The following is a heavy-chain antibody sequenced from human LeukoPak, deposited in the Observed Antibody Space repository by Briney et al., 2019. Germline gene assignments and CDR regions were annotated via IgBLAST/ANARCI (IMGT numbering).Heavy chain of an antibody. CDR3: ARGPIRIAAPFSY. CDR1: GGSISSYY. V-gene: IGHV4-59*01. J-gene: IGHJ4*02. CDR2: IYYSGST. Sequence: SETLSLTCTVSGGSISSYYWGWIRQPPGKGLEWIGYIYYSGSTNYNPSLKSRVTISVDTSKNQFSLKLSSVTAADTAVYYCARGPIRIAAPFSYWGQGTLVTVSS. D-gene: IGHD6-6*01.